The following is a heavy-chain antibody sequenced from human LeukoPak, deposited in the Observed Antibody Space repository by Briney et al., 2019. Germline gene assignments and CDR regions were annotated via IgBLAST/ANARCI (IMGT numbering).Heavy chain of an antibody. V-gene: IGHV3-74*01. CDR2: SNSDGSDT. D-gene: IGHD3-3*01. Sequence: PGGSLRLSCVGSGITFSGYWMYWVRHAPGKVLVWVSRSNSDGSDTSYADSVKGRFTISRDNAKNTLYLQMNSLRAEDTAVYYCERGWPYDFWSGYYPSPYYYYYGMDVWGQGTTVTVSS. CDR3: ERGWPYDFWSGYYPSPYYYYYGMDV. CDR1: GITFSGYW. J-gene: IGHJ6*02.